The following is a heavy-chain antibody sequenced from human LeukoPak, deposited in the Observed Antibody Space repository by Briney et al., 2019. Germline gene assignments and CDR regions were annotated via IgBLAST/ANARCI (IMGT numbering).Heavy chain of an antibody. CDR2: ISYDGSNK. CDR1: GFTFSSYA. J-gene: IGHJ4*02. CDR3: ARDSGPLYYYGSSGYTFDY. D-gene: IGHD3-22*01. Sequence: PGGSLRLSCAASGFTFSSYAMHWVRQAPGKGLEWVAVISYDGSNKYYADSVKGRFTISRDNSKNTLYLQMNSLRAEDTAVYYCARDSGPLYYYGSSGYTFDYWGQGTLVTVSS. V-gene: IGHV3-30-3*01.